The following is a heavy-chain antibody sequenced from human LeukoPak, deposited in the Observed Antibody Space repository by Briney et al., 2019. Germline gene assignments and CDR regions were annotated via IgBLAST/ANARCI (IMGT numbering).Heavy chain of an antibody. CDR3: ARATYYYGSGSYESFDY. CDR1: GGSFSGYY. J-gene: IGHJ4*02. V-gene: IGHV4-34*01. Sequence: SETLSLTCGVYGGSFSGYYWSWIRQPPGKGLEWIGEINHSGSTNYNPSLKSRVTISVDTSKNQFSLKLSSVTAADTAVYYCARATYYYGSGSYESFDYWGQGTLVAVSS. CDR2: INHSGST. D-gene: IGHD3-10*01.